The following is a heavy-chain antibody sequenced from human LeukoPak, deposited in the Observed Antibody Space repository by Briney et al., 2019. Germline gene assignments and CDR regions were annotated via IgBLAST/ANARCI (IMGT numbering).Heavy chain of an antibody. CDR1: GFTFSSYS. Sequence: GGSLRLSCAASGFTFSSYSMNWVRQAPGKGLEGVSSISSSSSYIYADSVKGRFTISRDNAKNSLYLQMNSLRAEDTAVYYCARKEGSSWYYFDYWGQGTLVTVSS. J-gene: IGHJ4*02. CDR3: ARKEGSSWYYFDY. CDR2: ISSSSSY. D-gene: IGHD6-13*01. V-gene: IGHV3-21*01.